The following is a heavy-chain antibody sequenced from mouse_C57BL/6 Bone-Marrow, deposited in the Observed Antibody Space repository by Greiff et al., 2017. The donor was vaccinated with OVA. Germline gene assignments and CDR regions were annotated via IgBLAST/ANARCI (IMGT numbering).Heavy chain of an antibody. V-gene: IGHV2-2*01. CDR3: ARNPYYGTLFDY. Sequence: QVQLKESGPGLVQPSQSLSITCTVSGFSLTSYGVHWVRQSPGKGLEWLGVIWSGGSTDYNAAVISRLSISKDNSKSQVFVKMNSLQADDTAIYYCARNPYYGTLFDYWGQGTTLTVSS. CDR2: IWSGGST. CDR1: GFSLTSYG. J-gene: IGHJ2*01. D-gene: IGHD1-1*01.